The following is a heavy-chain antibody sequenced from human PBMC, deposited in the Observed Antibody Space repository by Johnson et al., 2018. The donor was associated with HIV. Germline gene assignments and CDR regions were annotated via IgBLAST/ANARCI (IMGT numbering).Heavy chain of an antibody. Sequence: QVQLVESGGGVVQPGGSLRLSCAASGFTFSSYGMHWVRQAPGKGLEWVAFIRYDGSNKYYADSVKGRFTISRDNSKNPLYLQMKSLRAEDTAVYYCARDGAQQLARDAFDIWGQGTMVTVSS. D-gene: IGHD6-13*01. V-gene: IGHV3-30*02. CDR2: IRYDGSNK. J-gene: IGHJ3*02. CDR3: ARDGAQQLARDAFDI. CDR1: GFTFSSYG.